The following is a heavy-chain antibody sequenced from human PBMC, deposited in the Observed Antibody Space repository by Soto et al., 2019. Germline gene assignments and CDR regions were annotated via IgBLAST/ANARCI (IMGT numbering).Heavy chain of an antibody. V-gene: IGHV1-46*01. D-gene: IGHD2-21*01. CDR1: GYIFIHYY. CDR3: ARSLLQSDF. J-gene: IGHJ4*02. CDR2: INPNGGRT. Sequence: VQLVQSGAEVKKPGASVKVSCKASGYIFIHYYIHWVRQAPVQGLEWMAIINPNGGRTNYAQKFEGSVTVTSDTTTSTVYMELNSLVSDDTAVYFCARSLLQSDFWGQGTLFTVSS.